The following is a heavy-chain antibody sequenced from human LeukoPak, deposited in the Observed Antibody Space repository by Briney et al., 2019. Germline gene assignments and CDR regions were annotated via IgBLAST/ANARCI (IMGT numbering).Heavy chain of an antibody. CDR2: ISGSGGST. J-gene: IGHJ4*02. V-gene: IGHV3-23*01. CDR3: AKFDALTDSSGYLYYFDY. D-gene: IGHD3-22*01. Sequence: GGSLRLSCAASGFTVSSNYMSWVRQAPGKGLEWVSAISGSGGSTYYADSVKGRFTISRDNSKNTLYLQMNSLRAEDTAVYYCAKFDALTDSSGYLYYFDYWGQGTLVTVSS. CDR1: GFTVSSNY.